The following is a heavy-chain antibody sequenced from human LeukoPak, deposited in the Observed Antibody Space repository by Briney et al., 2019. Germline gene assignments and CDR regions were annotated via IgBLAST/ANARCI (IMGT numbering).Heavy chain of an antibody. CDR3: ARGMKPGRITTPDY. CDR1: GGTFSSYA. Sequence: ASVKVSCKASGGTFSSYAISWVRQAPGQGLEWMGGIIPIFGTANYAQKFQGRVTITADESTSTAYMELSSLRSEDTAVYYCARGMKPGRITTPDYWGQGTLVTVSS. V-gene: IGHV1-69*01. D-gene: IGHD3-3*01. CDR2: IIPIFGTA. J-gene: IGHJ4*02.